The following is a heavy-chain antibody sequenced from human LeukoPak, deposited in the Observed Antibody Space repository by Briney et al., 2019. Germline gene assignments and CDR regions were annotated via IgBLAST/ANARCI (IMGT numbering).Heavy chain of an antibody. D-gene: IGHD6-19*01. CDR2: INPYSGGT. J-gene: IGHJ5*02. CDR3: ARDVSSGYYEP. Sequence: GASVKVSCKASGYTFTGYYIHWVRQAPGQGLEWMGWINPYSGGTNYAPKFQGRVTMTRGTSISTAYMELSRLRSDDTALYYCARDVSSGYYEPWGQGTLVTVSS. V-gene: IGHV1-2*02. CDR1: GYTFTGYY.